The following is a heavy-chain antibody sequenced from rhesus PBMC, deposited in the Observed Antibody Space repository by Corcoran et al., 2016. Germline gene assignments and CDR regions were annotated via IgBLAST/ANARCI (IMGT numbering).Heavy chain of an antibody. V-gene: IGHV4-160*01. Sequence: QVQLQESGPGLVKPSETLSLTCAVSGGSISSNYWSWIRQPPGKGLEWIGYIYGLSGSTHYNPSLKRRVTISPDTSKNQCSLKLSSVTAADTAVYYCARGTIAAGLPLSFDYWGQGVLVTVSS. D-gene: IGHD6-13*01. CDR1: GGSISSNY. CDR2: IYGLSGST. J-gene: IGHJ4*01. CDR3: ARGTIAAGLPLSFDY.